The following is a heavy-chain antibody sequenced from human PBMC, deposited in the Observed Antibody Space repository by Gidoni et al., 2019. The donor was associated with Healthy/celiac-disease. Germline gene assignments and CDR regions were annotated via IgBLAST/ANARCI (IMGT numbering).Heavy chain of an antibody. V-gene: IGHV4-34*01. CDR3: ARRRGSYVWGSYRPYYFDY. D-gene: IGHD3-16*02. Sequence: VQLQQLCAGLLKPSETLSLTCAVYGGFFCGYYWSWIRQPPGKGLEWIGEINHSGSTNYNPSLKSRVTISVDTSKNQFSLKLSSVTAADTAVYYCARRRGSYVWGSYRPYYFDYWGQGTLVTVSS. J-gene: IGHJ4*02. CDR1: GGFFCGYY. CDR2: INHSGST.